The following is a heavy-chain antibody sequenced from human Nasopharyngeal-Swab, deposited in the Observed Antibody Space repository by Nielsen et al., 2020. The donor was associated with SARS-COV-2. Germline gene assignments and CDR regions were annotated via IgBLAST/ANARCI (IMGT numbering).Heavy chain of an antibody. D-gene: IGHD3-22*01. CDR2: ISSSSSYI. J-gene: IGHJ3*02. CDR1: GFTFNNFA. CDR3: ARDRYYYDSSGWAFDI. Sequence: GESLKISCAASGFTFNNFAMHWVRQAPGKGLEWVSSISSSSSYIYYADSVKGRFTISRDNAKNSLYLQMNSLRAEDTAVYYCARDRYYYDSSGWAFDIWGQGTMVTVSS. V-gene: IGHV3-21*01.